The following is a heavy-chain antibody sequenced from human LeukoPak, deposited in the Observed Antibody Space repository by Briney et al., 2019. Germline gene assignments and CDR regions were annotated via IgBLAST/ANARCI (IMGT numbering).Heavy chain of an antibody. V-gene: IGHV3-48*02. CDR3: TRAGGSGTNSGDY. CDR1: GFTFSSYS. D-gene: IGHD3-3*01. CDR2: IINSSSII. J-gene: IGHJ4*02. Sequence: GGSLRLSCAVSGFTFSSYSFNWVRQAPGRGLEWVSYIINSSSIIYSTDSVKGRFTISRDNAKNSLYLQMNSLRDEDTAVYYCTRAGGSGTNSGDYWGQGTLVTVSS.